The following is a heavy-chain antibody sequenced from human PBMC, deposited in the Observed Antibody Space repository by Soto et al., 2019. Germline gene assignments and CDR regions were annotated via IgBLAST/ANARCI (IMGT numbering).Heavy chain of an antibody. J-gene: IGHJ4*02. Sequence: ASVKVSCKASGGTFSSYAISWVRQAPGQGLEWMGGIIPIFGTANYAQKFQGRVTITADESTSTAYMELSSLGSEDTAVYYCARVRYCGGDCSSYFDYWGQGTLVTVSS. V-gene: IGHV1-69*13. CDR1: GGTFSSYA. D-gene: IGHD2-21*02. CDR3: ARVRYCGGDCSSYFDY. CDR2: IIPIFGTA.